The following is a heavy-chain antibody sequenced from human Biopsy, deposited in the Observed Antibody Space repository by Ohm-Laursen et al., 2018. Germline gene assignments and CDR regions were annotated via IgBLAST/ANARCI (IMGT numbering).Heavy chain of an antibody. CDR2: ISSSSNFI. D-gene: IGHD2-2*01. CDR1: GLTFSSYS. V-gene: IGHV3-21*01. J-gene: IGHJ6*02. Sequence: SLRLSCTASGLTFSSYSMHWVRQAPGKGLEWVSSISSSSNFIYYGDSVKGRFTISRDNAKNSLYLQMNSLRAEDTAAYYCARVLLPAAAVHYGMDVWGQGTTVTVSS. CDR3: ARVLLPAAAVHYGMDV.